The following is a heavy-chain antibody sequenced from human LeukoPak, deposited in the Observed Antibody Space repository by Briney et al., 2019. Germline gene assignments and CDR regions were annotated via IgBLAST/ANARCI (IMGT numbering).Heavy chain of an antibody. J-gene: IGHJ4*02. CDR2: IYHSGST. CDR1: GGSISGGGYS. Sequence: SETLSLTCAVSGGSISGGGYSWSWIRQPPGKGLEWIGYIYHSGSTYYNPSLKSRVTISVDRSKNQFSLKLSSVTAADTAVYYCARGSDSSGYYSVSFDYWGQGTLVTVSS. CDR3: ARGSDSSGYYSVSFDY. V-gene: IGHV4-30-2*01. D-gene: IGHD3-22*01.